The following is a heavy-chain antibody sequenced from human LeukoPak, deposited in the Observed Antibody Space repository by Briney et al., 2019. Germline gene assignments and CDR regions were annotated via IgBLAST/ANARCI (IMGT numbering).Heavy chain of an antibody. Sequence: PGGSLRLSCAASGFTFDDYGMSWVRQAPGKGLEWVSDIYWNGSSTGYADSVKGRFTISRDNAKNSLYLQMTSLRAEDTALYYCARVRRGYHPHDAFGIWGQGTMVTVSS. CDR3: ARVRRGYHPHDAFGI. V-gene: IGHV3-20*04. D-gene: IGHD1-14*01. CDR1: GFTFDDYG. J-gene: IGHJ3*02. CDR2: IYWNGSST.